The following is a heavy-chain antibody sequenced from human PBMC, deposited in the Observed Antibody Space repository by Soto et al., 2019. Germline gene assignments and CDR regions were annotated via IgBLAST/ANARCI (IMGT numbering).Heavy chain of an antibody. Sequence: PXXTLSLDFAVSGYSISRSNWWGWIRQPPGKGLEWIGYIYYDGRNHYNPSLKSRATMSVDTSKNQFSLKLSSVTAVDTAVYYCVRKPDGYYPFDYWGQGTRVTVSS. J-gene: IGHJ4*02. V-gene: IGHV4-28*01. D-gene: IGHD2-8*01. CDR2: IYYDGRN. CDR3: VRKPDGYYPFDY. CDR1: GYSISRSNW.